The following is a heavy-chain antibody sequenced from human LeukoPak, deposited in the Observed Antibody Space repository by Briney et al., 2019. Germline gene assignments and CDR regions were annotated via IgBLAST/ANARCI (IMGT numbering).Heavy chain of an antibody. Sequence: PGGSLRLSCAASGFTFSSYEMNWVRQAPGKGLEWVSYISSSGSTIYYADSVKGRFTISRDNAKNSLYLQMNSLRAEDTAVYYCASGGSSGWSYYYGMDVWGQGTTVTVSS. CDR1: GFTFSSYE. D-gene: IGHD6-19*01. V-gene: IGHV3-48*03. CDR2: ISSSGSTI. CDR3: ASGGSSGWSYYYGMDV. J-gene: IGHJ6*02.